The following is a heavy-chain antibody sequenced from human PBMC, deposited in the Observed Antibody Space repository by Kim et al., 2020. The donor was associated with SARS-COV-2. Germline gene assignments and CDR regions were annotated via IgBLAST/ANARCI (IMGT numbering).Heavy chain of an antibody. Sequence: ASVKVSCKASGYTFTSYYMHWVGQAPGQGLEWLGRIKPCGGCSIYAQKFQGRVTMTRDTSTSTVYMELSSLRSEDTAVYYCARAVYDSIYGMDVWGQGTTVTVSS. D-gene: IGHD3-22*01. J-gene: IGHJ6*02. CDR3: ARAVYDSIYGMDV. V-gene: IGHV1-46*01. CDR1: GYTFTSYY. CDR2: IKPCGGCS.